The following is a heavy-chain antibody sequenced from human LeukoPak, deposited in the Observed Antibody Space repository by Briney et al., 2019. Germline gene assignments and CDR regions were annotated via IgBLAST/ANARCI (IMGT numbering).Heavy chain of an antibody. CDR2: NYYSGGT. CDR3: ARIAAAGHFDY. CDR1: GGSISSYY. J-gene: IGHJ4*01. V-gene: IGHV4-59*01. Sequence: SETLSLTCTVSGGSISSYYWTWIRQPPGKGLEWIGYNYYSGGTNYNSSLKSRVTISVDTSKNQFSLKLSSMTATDTAVYYCARIAAAGHFDYWGHGTLVTVSS. D-gene: IGHD6-13*01.